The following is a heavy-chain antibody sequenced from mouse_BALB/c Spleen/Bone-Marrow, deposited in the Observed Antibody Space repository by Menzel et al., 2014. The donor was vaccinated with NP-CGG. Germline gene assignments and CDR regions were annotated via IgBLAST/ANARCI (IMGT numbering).Heavy chain of an antibody. CDR2: IDTSYTYT. Sequence: QVQLKQSGAELVMPRASVKMSCKASGYTFTDYWIHWVKQRPGQGLEWIGAIDTSYTYTTYNQKFKGKATLTVDASSSTAYIQLSSLTSEDSAVHYCANIYYGDYGWFSYWGQGTLVTVSA. J-gene: IGHJ3*01. CDR1: GYTFTDYW. D-gene: IGHD2-13*01. CDR3: ANIYYGDYGWFSY. V-gene: IGHV1-69*01.